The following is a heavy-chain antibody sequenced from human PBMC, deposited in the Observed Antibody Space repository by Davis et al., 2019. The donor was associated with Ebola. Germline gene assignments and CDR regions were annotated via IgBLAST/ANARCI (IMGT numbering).Heavy chain of an antibody. J-gene: IGHJ4*02. CDR1: GFIVSSNH. CDR3: AKTQWLREFDN. V-gene: IGHV3-53*05. Sequence: GESLKISCTASGFIVSSNHMSWVRQAPGKGLEWVSVIYDQSTAYADAVRGRFIISRDKSNNTLYLEMSSLRVDDTAVYYCAKTQWLREFDNWGQGTLVTVSS. D-gene: IGHD6-19*01. CDR2: IYDQST.